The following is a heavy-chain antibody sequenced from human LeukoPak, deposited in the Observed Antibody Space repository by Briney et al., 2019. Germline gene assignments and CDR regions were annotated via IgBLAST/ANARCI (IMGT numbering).Heavy chain of an antibody. Sequence: GGSLRLSCAASGFTFASYAMSWVRQAPGKGLEWVSVIYSGGSTYYADSVKGRFTISRDNSKNTLYLQMNSLRAEDTAVYYCARVGYTSGWYRSWGQGTLVTVSS. V-gene: IGHV3-53*01. CDR2: IYSGGST. J-gene: IGHJ4*02. CDR1: GFTFASYA. CDR3: ARVGYTSGWYRS. D-gene: IGHD6-19*01.